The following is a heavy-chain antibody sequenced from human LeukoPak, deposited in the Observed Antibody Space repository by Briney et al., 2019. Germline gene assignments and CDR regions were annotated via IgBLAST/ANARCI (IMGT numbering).Heavy chain of an antibody. Sequence: PGGSLRLSCAASGFTFSSYWMHWVRQAPGKGLVWVSRINSDGSSTSYADSVKGRFTISRDNAKNTLYLQMNSLRAEDTAVYYCARDKNWGSVPNWFDPWGQGTLVTVSS. CDR3: ARDKNWGSVPNWFDP. J-gene: IGHJ5*02. D-gene: IGHD3-16*01. V-gene: IGHV3-74*01. CDR1: GFTFSSYW. CDR2: INSDGSST.